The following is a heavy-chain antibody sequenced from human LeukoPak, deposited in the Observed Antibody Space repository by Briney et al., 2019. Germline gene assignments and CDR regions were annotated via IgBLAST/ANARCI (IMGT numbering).Heavy chain of an antibody. D-gene: IGHD2-15*01. Sequence: ASVKVSCKASGGTFSSYAISWVRQAPGQGLEWMGGIIPIFGTANYAQKFQGRATITTDGSTSTAYMELSSLRSEDTAVYYCATQLRLGYCSGGSCGDNYYYYMDVWGKGTTVTVSS. J-gene: IGHJ6*03. V-gene: IGHV1-69*05. CDR2: IIPIFGTA. CDR3: ATQLRLGYCSGGSCGDNYYYYMDV. CDR1: GGTFSSYA.